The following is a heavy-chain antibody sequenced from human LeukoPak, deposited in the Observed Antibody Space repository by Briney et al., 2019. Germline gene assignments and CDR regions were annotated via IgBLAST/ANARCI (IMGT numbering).Heavy chain of an antibody. Sequence: PGGSLRLSCAASGFTFSSYSMNWVRQAPGKGLEWVSSISSSSSYIYYADSVKGRFTISRDNAKNSLYLQMNSLRAEDTAVYYCARVGGYCSSTSCPNNWFDPWGQGTLVTVSS. CDR2: ISSSSSYI. CDR3: ARVGGYCSSTSCPNNWFDP. CDR1: GFTFSSYS. V-gene: IGHV3-21*01. D-gene: IGHD2-2*01. J-gene: IGHJ5*02.